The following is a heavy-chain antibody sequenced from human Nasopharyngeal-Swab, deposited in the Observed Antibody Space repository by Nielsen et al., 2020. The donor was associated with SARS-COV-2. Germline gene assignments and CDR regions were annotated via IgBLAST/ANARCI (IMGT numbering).Heavy chain of an antibody. V-gene: IGHV3-7*01. Sequence: GGSLRLSCATSGFSFSSYSMTWVRQAPGKGLEWVANIKQDGSELYYVDSVEGRFTISRDNAKNSLFLQMNSLRAEDTAVYYCARDRTDYDFWSHYYTYYLDFWGQGTLVTVSS. CDR1: GFSFSSYS. CDR3: ARDRTDYDFWSHYYTYYLDF. D-gene: IGHD3-3*01. J-gene: IGHJ4*02. CDR2: IKQDGSEL.